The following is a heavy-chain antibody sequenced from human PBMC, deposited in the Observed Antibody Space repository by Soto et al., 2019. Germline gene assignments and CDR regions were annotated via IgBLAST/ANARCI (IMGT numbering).Heavy chain of an antibody. D-gene: IGHD3-3*01. CDR3: AKDHRFLEWLPPSFFDY. V-gene: IGHV3-30*18. CDR1: GFTFSSYG. Sequence: LRLSCAASGFTFSSYGMHWVRQAPGKGLEWVAVISYDGSNKYYADSVKGRFTISRDNSKNTLYLQMNSLRAEDTAVYYCAKDHRFLEWLPPSFFDYWGQGTLVTVSS. CDR2: ISYDGSNK. J-gene: IGHJ4*02.